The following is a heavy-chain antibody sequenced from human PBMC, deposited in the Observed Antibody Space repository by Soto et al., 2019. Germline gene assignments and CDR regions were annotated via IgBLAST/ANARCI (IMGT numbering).Heavy chain of an antibody. CDR3: ARDGYDSSGDSEIFHY. CDR1: GFTFSTYE. Sequence: EVKLVEAGGNLVQPGGSLRLSCAASGFTFSTYEMNWVRQAPGKGLEWISYISSSGSSIYYAESVKGRVTISRDNAWNSLHLQMNSLRVEDTAVHYCARDGYDSSGDSEIFHYWGQGTLVTVSS. CDR2: ISSSGSSI. J-gene: IGHJ1*01. D-gene: IGHD3-22*01. V-gene: IGHV3-48*03.